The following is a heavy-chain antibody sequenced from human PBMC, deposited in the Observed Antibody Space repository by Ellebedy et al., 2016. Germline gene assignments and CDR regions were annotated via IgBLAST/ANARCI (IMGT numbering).Heavy chain of an antibody. Sequence: ASVKVSXKVSGYTLTELSMHWVRQAPGKGLEWMGGFDPEDGETIYAQKFQGRVTMTEDTSTDTAYMELSSLRSEDTAVYYCATAHSVTTEFDYWGQGTLVTVSS. V-gene: IGHV1-24*01. J-gene: IGHJ4*02. CDR2: FDPEDGET. CDR3: ATAHSVTTEFDY. D-gene: IGHD4-17*01. CDR1: GYTLTELS.